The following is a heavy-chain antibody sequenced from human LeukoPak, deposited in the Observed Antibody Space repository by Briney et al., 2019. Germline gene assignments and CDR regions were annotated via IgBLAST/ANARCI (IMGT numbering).Heavy chain of an antibody. CDR3: ARGESLKYFQH. CDR2: INTDGSIT. V-gene: IGHV3-74*01. J-gene: IGHJ1*01. CDR1: GFTFSSYW. Sequence: GGSLRLSCAASGFTFSSYWMPWVRQAPGKGLVWVSRINTDGSITSYVDSVKGRFTISRDNAKNTLYLYMTSLRAEDTAVYYCARGESLKYFQHWGQGTLVTVSS.